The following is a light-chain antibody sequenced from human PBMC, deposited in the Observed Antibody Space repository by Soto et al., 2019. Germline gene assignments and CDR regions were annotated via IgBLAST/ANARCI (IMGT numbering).Light chain of an antibody. V-gene: IGKV1-39*01. CDR1: QSISSY. J-gene: IGKJ2*01. CDR3: QQSYSTPHYT. CDR2: AAS. Sequence: DIQMTQSPSSLSASVGDRVTITCRASQSISSYLNWYQQKPGKAPKLLIYAASSLQSGVPSRFSGSGSGTYFTLTISSLQPEDFATYYCQQSYSTPHYTFGQGTKLEIK.